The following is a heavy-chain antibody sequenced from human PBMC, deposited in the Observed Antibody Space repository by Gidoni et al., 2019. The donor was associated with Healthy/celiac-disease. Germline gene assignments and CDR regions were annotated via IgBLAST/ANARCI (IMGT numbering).Heavy chain of an antibody. J-gene: IGHJ3*02. CDR2: ISYDGSNK. CDR3: AKDSGYYFLFGAFDI. CDR1: GFTFSSYG. V-gene: IGHV3-30*18. Sequence: QVQLVESGGGVVQPGRSLRLSCAASGFTFSSYGMHWVRQAPGKGLEWVAVISYDGSNKYYADSVKGRFTISRDNSKNTLYLQMNSLRAEDTAVYYCAKDSGYYFLFGAFDIWGQGTMVTVSS. D-gene: IGHD3-22*01.